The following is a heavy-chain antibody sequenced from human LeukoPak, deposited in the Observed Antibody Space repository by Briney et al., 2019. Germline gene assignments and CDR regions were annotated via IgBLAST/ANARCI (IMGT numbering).Heavy chain of an antibody. CDR2: IKQDGSEK. CDR1: GFTFSMYW. D-gene: IGHD3-9*01. CDR3: ARDPSYDILTGYKYAFDA. V-gene: IGHV3-7*01. Sequence: PGGSLRLSCAASGFTFSMYWMSWVRQAPGKGLEWVANIKQDGSEKFYVGSVKGRFTISRDNAKNSLYLQMNSLRAEDTAVYYCARDPSYDILTGYKYAFDAWGQGTMVTVSS. J-gene: IGHJ3*01.